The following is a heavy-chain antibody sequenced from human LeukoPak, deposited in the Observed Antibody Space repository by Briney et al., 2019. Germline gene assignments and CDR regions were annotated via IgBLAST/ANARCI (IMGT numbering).Heavy chain of an antibody. Sequence: GESLKISCKGSGFSFTSYWIGWVRQMPGKGLEYMGIIYPADSDTRYSPSFQGQVTISADKSISTAYLQWSSLKASDTAMYYCAREWGGYSYGYVVWGQGTLVTVSS. CDR1: GFSFTSYW. CDR2: IYPADSDT. V-gene: IGHV5-51*01. CDR3: AREWGGYSYGYVV. J-gene: IGHJ4*02. D-gene: IGHD5-18*01.